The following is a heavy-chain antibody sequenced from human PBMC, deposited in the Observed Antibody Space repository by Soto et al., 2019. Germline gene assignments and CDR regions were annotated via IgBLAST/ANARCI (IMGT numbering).Heavy chain of an antibody. Sequence: QVELVESGGGVVQPGRSLRLSCAASGFTFSSYDMHWVRQAPGKGLEWVAVISHDGSNKFYAESVKGRFTLSRDNSKNTLSLQMNSLRAEGTAVYYCAKDSSADTAMVGLVSYDYWGKGTLVTVSS. CDR1: GFTFSSYD. CDR2: ISHDGSNK. D-gene: IGHD5-18*01. CDR3: AKDSSADTAMVGLVSYDY. V-gene: IGHV3-30*18. J-gene: IGHJ4*02.